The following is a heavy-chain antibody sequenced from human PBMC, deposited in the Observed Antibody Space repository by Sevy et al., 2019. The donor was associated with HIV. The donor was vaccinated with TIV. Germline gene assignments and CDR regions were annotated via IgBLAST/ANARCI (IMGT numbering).Heavy chain of an antibody. D-gene: IGHD6-13*01. V-gene: IGHV3-9*01. J-gene: IGHJ6*02. Sequence: GGSLRLSCAASGFTFDDYAMHWVRQAPGKGLEWVSGISWNSGSIGYADPVKGRLTISRDNAKNSLYLQMNSLRAEDTALYYCAKDIYSSSWYPGYYYYGMDVWGQGTTVTVSS. CDR2: ISWNSGSI. CDR3: AKDIYSSSWYPGYYYYGMDV. CDR1: GFTFDDYA.